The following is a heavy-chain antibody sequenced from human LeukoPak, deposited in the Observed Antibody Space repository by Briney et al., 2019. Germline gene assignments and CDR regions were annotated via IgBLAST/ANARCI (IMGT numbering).Heavy chain of an antibody. D-gene: IGHD5-24*01. CDR1: GCTFSNYG. CDR2: ISYDGSNK. Sequence: GVSLRLSCAASGCTFSNYGMHWVRQAPGKGLEWVAVISYDGSNKYYADSVKGRFTISRDNSKNTLYLKRNSLRAKDTAVYYCAKDRAWGQGTLVTVSS. V-gene: IGHV3-30*18. CDR3: AKDRA. J-gene: IGHJ5*02.